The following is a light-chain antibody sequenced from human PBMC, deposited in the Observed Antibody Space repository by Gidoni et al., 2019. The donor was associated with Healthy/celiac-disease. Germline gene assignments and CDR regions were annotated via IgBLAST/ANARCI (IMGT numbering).Light chain of an antibody. V-gene: IGLV2-8*01. CDR1: SSDVGGYNY. J-gene: IGLJ1*01. Sequence: QSALTQPPSASASPGPSVTISCTGTSSDVGGYNYVSWYQQHPGKAPKLMIYEVSKRPSGVPDRFSGSKSGNTASLTVSGLQAEDEADYYCSSYAGSNNLYVFGTGTKVTVL. CDR2: EVS. CDR3: SSYAGSNNLYV.